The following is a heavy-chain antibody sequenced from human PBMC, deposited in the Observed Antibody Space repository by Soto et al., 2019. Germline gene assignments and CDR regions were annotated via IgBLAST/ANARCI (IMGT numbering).Heavy chain of an antibody. V-gene: IGHV4-59*01. D-gene: IGHD5-12*01. CDR2: IYYSGST. CDR3: ARKVDSWVFDP. Sequence: SETLSLTCTVSGDSISTYYWSWIRQPPGKGLEWIGYIYYSGSTNYNPSLKSRVTISVDTSKNQFSLKLSSVTAADTAVYYCARKVDSWVFDPWGQGTLVTVSS. CDR1: GDSISTYY. J-gene: IGHJ5*02.